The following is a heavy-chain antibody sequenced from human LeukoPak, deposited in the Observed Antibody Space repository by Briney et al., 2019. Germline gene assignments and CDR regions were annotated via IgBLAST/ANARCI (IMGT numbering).Heavy chain of an antibody. CDR3: ARIRITMVRGVLSDAFDI. J-gene: IGHJ3*02. CDR1: GGSISSYY. D-gene: IGHD3-10*01. Sequence: SETLSLTCTVSGGSISSYYWSWIRQPPGKGLEWIGYIYYSGSTNYNPSLKSRVTISVDTSKNQFPLKLSSVTAADTAVYYCARIRITMVRGVLSDAFDIWGQGTMVTVSS. V-gene: IGHV4-59*01. CDR2: IYYSGST.